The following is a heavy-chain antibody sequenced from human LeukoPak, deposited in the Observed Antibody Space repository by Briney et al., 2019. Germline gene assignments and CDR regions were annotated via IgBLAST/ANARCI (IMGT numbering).Heavy chain of an antibody. Sequence: GGSLRLSCAASGFTFTDYYMSWIRQAPGKGLEWVSYITNSGTTIYYADSVKGRFTISRDNAKNSVYLQMNSLRAEDTAVYYCARDGHYDILTGYFQDWGQGTLVTVSS. CDR2: ITNSGTTI. CDR3: ARDGHYDILTGYFQD. D-gene: IGHD3-9*01. J-gene: IGHJ1*01. CDR1: GFTFTDYY. V-gene: IGHV3-11*01.